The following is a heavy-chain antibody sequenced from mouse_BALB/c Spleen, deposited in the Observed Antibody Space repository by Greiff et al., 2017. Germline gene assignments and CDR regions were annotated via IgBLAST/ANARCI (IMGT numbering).Heavy chain of an antibody. V-gene: IGHV1-37*01. D-gene: IGHD1-3*01. J-gene: IGHJ4*01. CDR2: INPYNGDT. CDR3: GRDNYIYAMDY. CDR1: GYSFTGYF. Sequence: VQLQQSGPELVTPGASVKLSCTASGYSFTGYFMNWVKQSHGKRLEWIGRINPYNGDTFYNQKFKGKATLTVDKSSSTAHMELLSLTSEDSAVYYCGRDNYIYAMDYWGQGTSVTVSS.